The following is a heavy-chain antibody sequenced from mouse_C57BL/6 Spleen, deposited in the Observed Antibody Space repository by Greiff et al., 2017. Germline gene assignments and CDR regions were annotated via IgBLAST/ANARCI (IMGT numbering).Heavy chain of an antibody. Sequence: EVQLQESGPGLVKPSQSLSLTCSVTGYSITSGYYWNWIRQFPGNKLEWMGYISYDGSNNYNPSLKNRISITRDTSKNQFFLKLNSVTTEDTATYYCARDLYYGSSYGYFDYWGQGTTLTVSS. CDR2: ISYDGSN. D-gene: IGHD1-1*01. CDR3: ARDLYYGSSYGYFDY. CDR1: GYSITSGYY. V-gene: IGHV3-6*01. J-gene: IGHJ2*01.